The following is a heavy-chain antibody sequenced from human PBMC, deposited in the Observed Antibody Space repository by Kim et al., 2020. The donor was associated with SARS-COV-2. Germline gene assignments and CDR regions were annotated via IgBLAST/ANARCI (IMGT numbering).Heavy chain of an antibody. CDR1: GGSISSGGYY. V-gene: IGHV4-31*03. CDR3: ARAETTEVFDP. J-gene: IGHJ5*02. CDR2: IYYSGST. D-gene: IGHD4-17*01. Sequence: SETLSLTCTVSGGSISSGGYYWSWIRQHPGKGLEWIGYIYYSGSTYYNPSLKSRVTISVDTSKNQFSLKLSSVTDADTAVYYCARAETTEVFDPWGQGTLVTVSS.